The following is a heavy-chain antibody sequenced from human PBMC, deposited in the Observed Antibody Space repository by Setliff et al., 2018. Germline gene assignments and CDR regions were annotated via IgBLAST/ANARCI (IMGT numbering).Heavy chain of an antibody. CDR2: IYHNGST. J-gene: IGHJ3*02. CDR3: ARGKIRITMIVVPTGGAFDI. V-gene: IGHV4-4*02. Sequence: PSETLSLTCAVSGVSISTSNWWSWVRQPPGKGLEWIGEIYHNGSTNYNPSLKSRVTISVDTSKNQFSLKLSSVTAADTAVYYCARGKIRITMIVVPTGGAFDIWGQGTMVTVSS. D-gene: IGHD3-22*01. CDR1: GVSISTSNW.